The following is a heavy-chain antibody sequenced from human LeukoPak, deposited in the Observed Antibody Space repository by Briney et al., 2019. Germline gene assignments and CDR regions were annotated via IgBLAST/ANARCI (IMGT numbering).Heavy chain of an antibody. D-gene: IGHD3-10*01. CDR3: AKWIDGESGVSYYYGMDV. Sequence: GGSLRLSCVVSGFSVSNNYIIWVRQAPGNGLERVSVIYGDGRTSHSASVRGRFTISRDNSKNIVSLQMNSLRAEDTAVYYCAKWIDGESGVSYYYGMDVWGQGTTVTVSS. J-gene: IGHJ6*02. V-gene: IGHV3-53*01. CDR1: GFSVSNNY. CDR2: IYGDGRT.